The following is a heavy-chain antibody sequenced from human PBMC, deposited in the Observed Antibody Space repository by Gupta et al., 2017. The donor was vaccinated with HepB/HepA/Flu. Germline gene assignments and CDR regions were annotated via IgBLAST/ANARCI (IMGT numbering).Heavy chain of an antibody. V-gene: IGHV3-33*01. J-gene: IGHJ4*02. CDR2: IWYDGSNK. Sequence: WVRQAPGKGLEWVAVIWYDGSNKYYADSVKGRFTISRDNSKNTLYLQMNSLRAEDTAVYYCARNGPWALAPQRVLYYFDYWGQGTLVTVSS. D-gene: IGHD4/OR15-4a*01. CDR3: ARNGPWALAPQRVLYYFDY.